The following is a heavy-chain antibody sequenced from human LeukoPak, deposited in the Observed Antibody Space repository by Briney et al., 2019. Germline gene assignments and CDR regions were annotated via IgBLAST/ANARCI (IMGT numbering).Heavy chain of an antibody. CDR1: GGSISSYY. J-gene: IGHJ4*02. V-gene: IGHV4-59*01. CDR3: ASGAQQLGFDY. CDR2: IYYSGST. D-gene: IGHD6-13*01. Sequence: SETLSLTCTVSGGSISSYYWSWIRQPPGKGLEWIGYIYYSGSTNYNPSLKSRVTISVDTSKNQFSLKLSSVTAADTAVYYCASGAQQLGFDYWGQGTLVTVSS.